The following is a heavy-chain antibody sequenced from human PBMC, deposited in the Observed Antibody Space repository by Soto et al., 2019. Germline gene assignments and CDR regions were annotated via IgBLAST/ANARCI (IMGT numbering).Heavy chain of an antibody. V-gene: IGHV2-5*02. CDR2: IYWDDDK. J-gene: IGHJ4*02. Sequence: QITLKESGPTLVKPTQTLTLTCTFSGFSFSTSAVGVGWIRQPPGKALEWLALIYWDDDKRYSPSLKSRLTITKDTSRNQVVVTMTNMDPVDTATYYRAHVYWAASGTRYYFDYWGQGTLVTVSS. CDR3: AHVYWAASGTRYYFDY. CDR1: GFSFSTSAVG. D-gene: IGHD6-13*01.